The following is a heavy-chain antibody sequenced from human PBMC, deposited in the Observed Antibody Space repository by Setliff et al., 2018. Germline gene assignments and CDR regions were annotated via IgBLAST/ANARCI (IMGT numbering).Heavy chain of an antibody. CDR3: ATVYGFIVGATRAFDI. D-gene: IGHD1-26*01. CDR1: GYTFTSHY. CDR2: INPSSGRT. J-gene: IGHJ3*02. Sequence: ASVKVSCKASGYTFTSHYIHWVRQAPGLGLEWMGTINPSSGRTIYAQKFQGRVTMTEDTSTDTAYMELSSLRSEDTAVYYCATVYGFIVGATRAFDIWGQGTMVTVSS. V-gene: IGHV1-46*01.